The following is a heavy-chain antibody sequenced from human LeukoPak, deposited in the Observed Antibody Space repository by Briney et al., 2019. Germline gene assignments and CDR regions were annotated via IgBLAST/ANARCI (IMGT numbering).Heavy chain of an antibody. CDR2: IRWNSGSI. CDR3: AKGGDTAMVHFDY. V-gene: IGHV3-9*01. CDR1: GFTFDDYA. D-gene: IGHD5-18*01. Sequence: GGSLRLSCAASGFTFDDYAMHWVRQAPGKGLEWVSGIRWNSGSIGYADSVKGRFTISRDNAKNSLYLQMNSLRAEDTALYYCAKGGDTAMVHFDYWGQGTLVTVSS. J-gene: IGHJ4*02.